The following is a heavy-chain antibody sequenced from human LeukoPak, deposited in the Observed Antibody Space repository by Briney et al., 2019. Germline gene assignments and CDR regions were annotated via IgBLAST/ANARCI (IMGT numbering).Heavy chain of an antibody. CDR2: IIPIFGTA. CDR1: GGTFSSYA. J-gene: IGHJ4*02. V-gene: IGHV1-69*05. Sequence: ASVKVSCKASGGTFSSYAISWVRQDPGQGLEWMGRIIPIFGTANYAQKFQGRVTITTDESTSTAYMELSSLRSEDTAVYYCASIFRYGVDYWGQGTLVTVSS. D-gene: IGHD3-10*01. CDR3: ASIFRYGVDY.